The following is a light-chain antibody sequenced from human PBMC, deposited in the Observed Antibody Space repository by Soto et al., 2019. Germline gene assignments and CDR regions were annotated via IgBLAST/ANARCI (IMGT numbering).Light chain of an antibody. CDR2: SND. J-gene: IGLJ2*01. Sequence: QLVLTQPPSVSGAPRQRVTISCSGSSSSIGSNIVDWYQQVPGTAPKLLIYSNDRRPSGVPDRFSGSKSGTSASLAISGLQSEDEADYYCAAWDDSLNGVVFGGGTKLTVL. V-gene: IGLV1-44*01. CDR3: AAWDDSLNGVV. CDR1: SSSIGSNI.